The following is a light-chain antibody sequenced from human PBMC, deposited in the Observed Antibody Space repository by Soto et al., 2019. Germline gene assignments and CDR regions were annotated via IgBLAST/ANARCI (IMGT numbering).Light chain of an antibody. J-gene: IGKJ2*01. Sequence: DIQMTQSPSSVSASVGDRVTITCRASQGVSSWLAWYQQKPGNAPRLLISTVSSLQSGVPSRFSGSASGTDFTLTISSLQPEDFATYYCQQANTFPYTFGQGTKLEIK. CDR2: TVS. CDR3: QQANTFPYT. V-gene: IGKV1-12*01. CDR1: QGVSSW.